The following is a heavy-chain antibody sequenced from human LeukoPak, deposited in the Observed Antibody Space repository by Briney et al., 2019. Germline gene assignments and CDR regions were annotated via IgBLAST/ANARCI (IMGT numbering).Heavy chain of an antibody. D-gene: IGHD2-8*01. CDR2: ISYDGSNK. Sequence: GRSLRLSCAASGFTFSSYAMHWVRQAPGKGLEWVAVISYDGSNKYYADSVKGRFTISRDNSKNTLYLQMNSLRAEDTAVYYCARDNDYGDFWGQGTPVTVSS. J-gene: IGHJ4*02. V-gene: IGHV3-30-3*01. CDR1: GFTFSSYA. CDR3: ARDNDYGDF.